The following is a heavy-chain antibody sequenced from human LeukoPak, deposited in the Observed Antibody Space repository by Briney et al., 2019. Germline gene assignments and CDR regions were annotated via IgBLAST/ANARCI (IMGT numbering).Heavy chain of an antibody. CDR2: IRSKANSYAT. Sequence: PGGSLRLSCAASGFTFSGSAMHWVRQASGKGLEWVGRIRSKANSYATAYAASVKGRFIISRDDSKNTAYLQMNSLKTEDTAVYYCTASVLYVDTAMEIDYWGQGTLVTVSS. D-gene: IGHD5-18*01. CDR3: TASVLYVDTAMEIDY. CDR1: GFTFSGSA. J-gene: IGHJ4*02. V-gene: IGHV3-73*01.